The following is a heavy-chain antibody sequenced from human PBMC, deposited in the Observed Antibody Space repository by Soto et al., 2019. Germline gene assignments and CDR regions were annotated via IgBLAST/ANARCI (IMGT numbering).Heavy chain of an antibody. D-gene: IGHD3-22*01. CDR2: IYHSGST. Sequence: SETLSLTCAVSGGSISSSNWWSWVRQPPGKGLEWIGEIYHSGSTNYNPSLKSRVTISVDKSKNQFSLKLSSVTAADTGVYYCAREVPGYYDSSGYYYPLFSFDYWGQGTLVPVSS. CDR3: AREVPGYYDSSGYYYPLFSFDY. CDR1: GGSISSSNW. J-gene: IGHJ4*02. V-gene: IGHV4-4*02.